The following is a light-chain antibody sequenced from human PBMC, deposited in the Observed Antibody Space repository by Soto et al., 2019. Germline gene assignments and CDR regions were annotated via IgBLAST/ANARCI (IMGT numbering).Light chain of an antibody. CDR2: GAS. J-gene: IGKJ1*01. CDR1: QSVSSSY. V-gene: IGKV3-20*01. Sequence: EIVLTQSPGTLSLSPGERATLSCRASQSVSSSYLAWYQQKPGQAPRLLIYGASSRATGIPDRFSGSGSGTDFTLTISRLEPEDFSVYYCQLYGISPWTFGQGTKVEIK. CDR3: QLYGISPWT.